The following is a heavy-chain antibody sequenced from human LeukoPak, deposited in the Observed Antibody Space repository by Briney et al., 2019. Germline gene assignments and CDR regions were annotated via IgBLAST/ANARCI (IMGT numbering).Heavy chain of an antibody. CDR2: IFYSGSP. Sequence: PSETVSHICTVSGGSISNINYDWGWLREPNGKGLEWIGSIFYSGSPHYHPSHQRRLTISVNTNKDEFSEKLTLVTAADTAVYYCARFLSGSAAKPCFDLWGQGTLVCVSS. CDR3: ARFLSGSAAKPCFDL. J-gene: IGHJ5*02. V-gene: IGHV4-39*01. CDR1: GGSISNINYD. D-gene: IGHD1-26*01.